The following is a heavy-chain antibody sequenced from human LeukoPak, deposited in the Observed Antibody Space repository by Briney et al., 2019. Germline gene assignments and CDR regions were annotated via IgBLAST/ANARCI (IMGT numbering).Heavy chain of an antibody. CDR3: ARFHSSSLSWFDP. V-gene: IGHV4-31*03. Sequence: SETLSLTCTVSGGSISSGGYYWSWLRQHPGKGLEWIGYIYYSGSTYYNPSLKSRVTISVDTSKNQFSLKLSSVTAADTAVYYCARFHSSSLSWFDPWGQGTLVTVSS. D-gene: IGHD6-13*01. CDR1: GGSISSGGYY. CDR2: IYYSGST. J-gene: IGHJ5*02.